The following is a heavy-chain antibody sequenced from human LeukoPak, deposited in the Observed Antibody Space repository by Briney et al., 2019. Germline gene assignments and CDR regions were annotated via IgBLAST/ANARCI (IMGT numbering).Heavy chain of an antibody. J-gene: IGHJ4*02. Sequence: PGGSLRLSCAASGFTFSSYGMHWVRQAPGKGLEWVAVISYDGSNKYYADSVKGRFTISRDNSKNTLYLQMNSLRAEDTAVYYCARVGGSYWGYFDYWGQGTLVTVSS. V-gene: IGHV3-30*03. CDR1: GFTFSSYG. CDR2: ISYDGSNK. CDR3: ARVGGSYWGYFDY. D-gene: IGHD1-26*01.